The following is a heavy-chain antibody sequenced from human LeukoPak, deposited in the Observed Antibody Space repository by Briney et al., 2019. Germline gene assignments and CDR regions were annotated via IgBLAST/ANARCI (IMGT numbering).Heavy chain of an antibody. CDR2: ISSSSSYI. CDR3: VRGTRAFDV. CDR1: GFTFSSYS. V-gene: IGHV3-21*01. J-gene: IGHJ3*01. Sequence: KTGGSLRLSCAASGFTFSSYSMNWARQAPGKGLEWVSSISSSSSYIYYADSVKGRFTISRDNAKNSLYLQINSLRGDDTALYYCVRGTRAFDVWGQGTMVTVSS.